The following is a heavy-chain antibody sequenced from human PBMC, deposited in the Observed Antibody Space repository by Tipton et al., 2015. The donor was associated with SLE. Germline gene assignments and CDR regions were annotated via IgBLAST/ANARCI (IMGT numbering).Heavy chain of an antibody. D-gene: IGHD3-10*01. J-gene: IGHJ4*02. CDR2: ISSSGTIK. V-gene: IGHV3-48*03. CDR3: ARGEEEYYGSGNDC. CDR1: GFTFSSYE. Sequence: GSLRLSCAASGFTFSSYEMNWVRQAPGKGLEWVSYISSSGTIKYYADSVKGRFTISRDNAKNSLHLQMNSLRDEDTAVYFCARGEEEYYGSGNDCWGQGTLVTVSS.